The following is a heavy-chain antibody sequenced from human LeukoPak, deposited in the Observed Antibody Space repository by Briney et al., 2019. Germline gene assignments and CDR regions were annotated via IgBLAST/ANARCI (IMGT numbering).Heavy chain of an antibody. V-gene: IGHV4-4*02. CDR3: GETDIYINPIDY. J-gene: IGHJ4*02. CDR1: GVSISSSEW. D-gene: IGHD3-9*01. Sequence: PSETLSLTCAVSGVSISSSEWWIWVRQPPGQGLEWIGEIHRDGRTRYNPSLKSRVTMSMDYSKNQFSLSVTSVTAADTAIYYCGETDIYINPIDYWGPGSLVTVSS. CDR2: IHRDGRT.